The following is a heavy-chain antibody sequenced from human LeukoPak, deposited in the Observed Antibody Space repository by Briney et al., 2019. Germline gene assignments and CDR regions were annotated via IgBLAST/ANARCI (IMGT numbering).Heavy chain of an antibody. CDR2: ISSSSSYI. Sequence: PGGSLRLSCAASGFTFSSYSMNWVRQAPGKGLEWVSSISSSSSYIYYADSVKGRFTISRDNAKNSLYLQMNSLRAEDTAVYYCARDPGVGGYNYGYYYYYGMDVWGQGTTVTVSS. J-gene: IGHJ6*02. CDR1: GFTFSSYS. V-gene: IGHV3-21*04. CDR3: ARDPGVGGYNYGYYYYYGMDV. D-gene: IGHD5-18*01.